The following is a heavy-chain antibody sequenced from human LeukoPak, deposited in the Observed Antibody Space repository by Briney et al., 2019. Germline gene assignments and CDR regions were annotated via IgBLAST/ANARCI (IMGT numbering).Heavy chain of an antibody. CDR1: GGSISSSSYY. Sequence: SETLSLTCTVSGGSISSSSYYWGWIRQPPGKGLEWIGSIYYSGSTYYNPSLKSRVTISVDTSKNQFSLKLRSVTAADTAGYYCAGARREGLVGANIPGKHPPYYYDYWGQGILVTVSS. CDR2: IYYSGST. D-gene: IGHD2-15*01. CDR3: AGARREGLVGANIPGKHPPYYYDY. J-gene: IGHJ4*02. V-gene: IGHV4-39*07.